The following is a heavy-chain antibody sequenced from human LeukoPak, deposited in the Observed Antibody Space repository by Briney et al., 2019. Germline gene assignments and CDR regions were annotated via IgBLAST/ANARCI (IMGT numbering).Heavy chain of an antibody. Sequence: GESLKISCKGSGYSFSNYWIGWVRQMPGKGLEWMGIIYPGDSDVRYSPSFQGQVTISADKSISTAYLQWSSLQASDTAMYYCARGTTGTSDGMDVWGQGTTVT. CDR1: GYSFSNYW. D-gene: IGHD1-1*01. V-gene: IGHV5-51*01. CDR3: ARGTTGTSDGMDV. CDR2: IYPGDSDV. J-gene: IGHJ6*02.